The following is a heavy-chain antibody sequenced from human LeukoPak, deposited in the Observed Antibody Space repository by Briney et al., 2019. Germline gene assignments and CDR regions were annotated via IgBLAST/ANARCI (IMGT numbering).Heavy chain of an antibody. CDR1: GGSISSYY. CDR3: ARSAILGIGYYYMDV. CDR2: IYTSGST. Sequence: SETLSLTCTVSGGSISSYYWSWLRQPAGKGPEWLGRIYTSGSTNYNPSLKSRVTMSVDTSKNQFSLKLSSVTAADTAVYYCARSAILGIGYYYMDVWGKGTTVTVSS. V-gene: IGHV4-4*07. J-gene: IGHJ6*03. D-gene: IGHD3-3*01.